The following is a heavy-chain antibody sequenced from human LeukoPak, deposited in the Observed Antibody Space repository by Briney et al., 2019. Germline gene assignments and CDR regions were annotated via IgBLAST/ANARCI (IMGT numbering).Heavy chain of an antibody. J-gene: IGHJ6*03. CDR2: IYSGGST. CDR1: GFTFSSYS. CDR3: AREATTKEDPYYYYYYMDV. D-gene: IGHD5-12*01. Sequence: GGSLRLSCAASGFTFSSYSMSWVRQAPGKGLEWVSVIYSGGSTYYADSVKGRFTISRDNSKNTLYLQMNSLRAEDTAVYYCAREATTKEDPYYYYYYMDVWGKGTTVTISS. V-gene: IGHV3-66*01.